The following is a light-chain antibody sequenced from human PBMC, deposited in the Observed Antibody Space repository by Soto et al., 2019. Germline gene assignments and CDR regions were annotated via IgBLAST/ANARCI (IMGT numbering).Light chain of an antibody. V-gene: IGKV3-15*01. CDR2: GAS. CDR3: QQYNNWPQT. J-gene: IGKJ1*01. CDR1: QSVSSN. Sequence: EIVMMQSPATLSVSPGERATLSCRASQSVSSNLAWYQQKPGQAPRLLIYGASTGATGIPARFSGSGSGTEFTLTISSLQSEDLAVYYCQQYNNWPQTFGQGTKVEIK.